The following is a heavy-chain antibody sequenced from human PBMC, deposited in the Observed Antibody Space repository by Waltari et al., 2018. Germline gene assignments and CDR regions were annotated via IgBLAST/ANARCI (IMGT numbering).Heavy chain of an antibody. J-gene: IGHJ3*02. D-gene: IGHD3-10*01. Sequence: EVQLVESGGGLVKPGGSLRLSCAASGFTFSSYSMNWVRQAPGKGLEWVSSISSSSYIYYADSVKGRFTISRDNAKNSLYLQMNSLRAEDTAVYYCARATSGGLAFDIWGQGTMVTVSS. V-gene: IGHV3-21*01. CDR2: ISSSSYI. CDR3: ARATSGGLAFDI. CDR1: GFTFSSYS.